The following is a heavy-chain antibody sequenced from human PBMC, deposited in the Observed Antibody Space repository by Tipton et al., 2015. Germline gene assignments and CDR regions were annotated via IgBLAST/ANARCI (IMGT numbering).Heavy chain of an antibody. CDR2: IYGGGST. D-gene: IGHD3-9*01. CDR1: GFTVKNYY. Sequence: SLRLSCAASGFTVKNYYMTWVRQAPGKGLEWVSIIYGGGSTYYADSVKGRFTIFRDNSKNTLFLQMNSLRAEDTAVYYCARDPGYDILTGLYGMDVWGQGTTVTVSS. CDR3: ARDPGYDILTGLYGMDV. V-gene: IGHV3-53*01. J-gene: IGHJ6*02.